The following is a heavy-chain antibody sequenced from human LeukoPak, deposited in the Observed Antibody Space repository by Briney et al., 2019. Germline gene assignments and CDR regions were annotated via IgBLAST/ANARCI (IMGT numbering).Heavy chain of an antibody. V-gene: IGHV3-30*04. J-gene: IGHJ4*02. CDR1: GFTFSTYA. CDR3: VSHCSRTTCFDY. Sequence: PGGALRLSCAASGFTFSTYAMHWVRQATGNGLKWLGLIFSDGSNKYYADSVKGRFTISRDNSKNTLYLQINSLRAEDTAIYYCVSHCSRTTCFDYWGQGTLVTVSS. D-gene: IGHD2-2*01. CDR2: IFSDGSNK.